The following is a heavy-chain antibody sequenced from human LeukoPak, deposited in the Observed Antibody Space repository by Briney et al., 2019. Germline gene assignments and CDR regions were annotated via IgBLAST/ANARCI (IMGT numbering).Heavy chain of an antibody. CDR2: TSGSNSYI. D-gene: IGHD3-22*01. J-gene: IGHJ4*02. V-gene: IGHV3-21*01. CDR1: GFTLSDYS. Sequence: GGSLRLSCAASGFTLSDYSMNWVRQAPGKGLEWVSSTSGSNSYIYYANSVKGRFTISRDNAKNSLYLQTNGLRAEDTAVYYCARTAIGYSDSSGYYFDYWGQGTLVTVSS. CDR3: ARTAIGYSDSSGYYFDY.